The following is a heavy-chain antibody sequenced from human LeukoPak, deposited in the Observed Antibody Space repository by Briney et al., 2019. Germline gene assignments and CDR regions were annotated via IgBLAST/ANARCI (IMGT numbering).Heavy chain of an antibody. Sequence: PSETLSLTCTVSGGSISSYYWSWIRQPAGKGLEWIGRIYTSGSTNYNPSLKSRVTMSVDTSKNQFSLKLSSVTAADTAVYYCARVGLGWDIVVVPAAETRPYWYFDLWGRGTLVTVSS. CDR1: GGSISSYY. CDR2: IYTSGST. V-gene: IGHV4-4*07. CDR3: ARVGLGWDIVVVPAAETRPYWYFDL. J-gene: IGHJ2*01. D-gene: IGHD2-2*01.